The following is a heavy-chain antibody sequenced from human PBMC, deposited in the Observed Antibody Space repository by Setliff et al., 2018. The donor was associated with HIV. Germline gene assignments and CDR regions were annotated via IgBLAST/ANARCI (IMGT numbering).Heavy chain of an antibody. V-gene: IGHV1-3*01. CDR1: EYTFTIYY. CDR3: ATDLGSHALDP. J-gene: IGHJ5*02. CDR2: INCGNGKS. D-gene: IGHD6-13*01. Sequence: ASVKVSCKASEYTFTIYYIHWVRQAPGQGLEWMGWINCGNGKSKYSQKFQDRVTSTRDTSLNTDYMEVRSLRSDDTAVYYCATDLGSHALDPWGQGTLVTVSS.